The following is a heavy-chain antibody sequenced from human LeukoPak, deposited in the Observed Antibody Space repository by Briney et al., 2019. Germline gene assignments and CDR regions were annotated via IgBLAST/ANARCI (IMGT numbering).Heavy chain of an antibody. CDR2: INPNSGGT. J-gene: IGHJ4*02. Sequence: ASVKVSCKASGYTFTSYYMHWVRQAPGQGLEWMGWINPNSGGTNYAQKFQGRVTMTRDTSVSTAYMELSRLRSDDTAVYYCARGEWDTAMAPMDYWGQGTLVTVSS. CDR3: ARGEWDTAMAPMDY. CDR1: GYTFTSYY. V-gene: IGHV1-2*02. D-gene: IGHD5-18*01.